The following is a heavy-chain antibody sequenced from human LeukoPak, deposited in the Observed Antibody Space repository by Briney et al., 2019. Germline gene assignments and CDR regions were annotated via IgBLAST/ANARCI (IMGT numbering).Heavy chain of an antibody. Sequence: SVKVSCKASGGTFSSYTISCVRQAPGQGLEWMGRIIPILGIANYAQKFQGRVTITADKSTSTAYMELSSLRSEDTAVYYCATHYGSGSGNPYYYYMDVWGKGTTVTVSS. CDR3: ATHYGSGSGNPYYYYMDV. CDR1: GGTFSSYT. CDR2: IIPILGIA. V-gene: IGHV1-69*02. D-gene: IGHD3-10*01. J-gene: IGHJ6*03.